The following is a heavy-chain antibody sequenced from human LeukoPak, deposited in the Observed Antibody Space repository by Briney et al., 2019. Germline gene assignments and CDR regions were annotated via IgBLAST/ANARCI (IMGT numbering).Heavy chain of an antibody. J-gene: IGHJ6*02. CDR2: INHSGST. V-gene: IGHV4-34*01. D-gene: IGHD3-3*01. CDR3: ARGGYDFWSGYLAGMDV. Sequence: SETLSLTCAVYGGSFSGYYWSWIRQPPGKGLEWIGEINHSGSTNYNPSLKSRVTISVDTSKNQFSLKLSSVTAADTAVYYCARGGYDFWSGYLAGMDVWGQGTTVTVSS. CDR1: GGSFSGYY.